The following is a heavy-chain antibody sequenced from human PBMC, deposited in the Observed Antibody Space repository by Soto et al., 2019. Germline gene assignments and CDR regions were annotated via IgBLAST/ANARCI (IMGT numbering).Heavy chain of an antibody. J-gene: IGHJ3*02. CDR3: ARSPSSSWYGGGAFDI. CDR1: GGSTSSSNW. D-gene: IGHD6-13*01. CDR2: IYHSGST. V-gene: IGHV4-4*02. Sequence: KSSETLSLTCTVSGGSTSSSNWWSWVRQPPGKGLEWIGEIYHSGSTNYNPSLQSRVTTSVDKSENQFSLKMRSVTAADTTVYYCARSPSSSWYGGGAFDIWGQGTMVTVSS.